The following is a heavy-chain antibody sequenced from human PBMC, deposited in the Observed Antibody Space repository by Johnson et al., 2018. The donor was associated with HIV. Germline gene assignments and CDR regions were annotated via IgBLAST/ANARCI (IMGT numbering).Heavy chain of an antibody. Sequence: VQLVESGGGLVQPGGSLRLSCAASGFSFTNAWMSWVRQAPGKGLEWVSGISWNSGSIGYEDSVKGRFTISRDNAKNSLYLQMISLRAEDTALYYCAREVIVAGHGGAFDIWGQGTMVTVSS. CDR1: GFSFTNAW. V-gene: IGHV3-9*01. CDR2: ISWNSGSI. D-gene: IGHD5-12*01. CDR3: AREVIVAGHGGAFDI. J-gene: IGHJ3*02.